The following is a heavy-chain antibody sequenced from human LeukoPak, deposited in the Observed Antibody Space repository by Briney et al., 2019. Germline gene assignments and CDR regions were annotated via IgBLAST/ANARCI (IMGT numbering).Heavy chain of an antibody. CDR1: GFTFSSYG. V-gene: IGHV3-33*01. Sequence: GRSLRLSCAASGFTFSSYGMHWVRQAPGKGLEWVAVIWYDGSNKYYADSVKGRFTISRDNSKNTLYLQMNSLRAEDTAVYYCASEYCSGGSCYSRDFDYWGQGTLVTVSS. D-gene: IGHD2-15*01. CDR2: IWYDGSNK. J-gene: IGHJ4*02. CDR3: ASEYCSGGSCYSRDFDY.